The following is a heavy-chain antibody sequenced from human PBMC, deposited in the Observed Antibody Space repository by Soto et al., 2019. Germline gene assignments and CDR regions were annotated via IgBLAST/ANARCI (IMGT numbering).Heavy chain of an antibody. CDR3: AKVRYSSPMGYYYGMDV. Sequence: QAQLEQSGGEVKKPGSSVKVSCKASRVAFSKFIVTWVRQAPGLGLEWVGGSIPIFGTANYAQKFQGRVTIYADETTSTSYMEVNNLRSEDTAVYYCAKVRYSSPMGYYYGMDVWGQGTTVTVSS. D-gene: IGHD6-19*01. V-gene: IGHV1-69*01. CDR1: RVAFSKFI. J-gene: IGHJ6*02. CDR2: SIPIFGTA.